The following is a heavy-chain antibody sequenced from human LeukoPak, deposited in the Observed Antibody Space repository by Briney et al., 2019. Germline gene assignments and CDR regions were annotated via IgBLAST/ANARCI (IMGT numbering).Heavy chain of an antibody. CDR1: GFRFSDYT. V-gene: IGHV3-23*01. D-gene: IGHD3-22*01. Sequence: GGSLRLSCAASGFRFSDYTMTWVRQAPGKGPEWVSAIGGRGGSTYYADSVKGRFTISRDNSKNTLYLQMNSLRAEDTAVYYCAKDPPYYDSSGYYQGWGYFDYWGQGTLVTVSS. CDR3: AKDPPYYDSSGYYQGWGYFDY. J-gene: IGHJ4*02. CDR2: IGGRGGST.